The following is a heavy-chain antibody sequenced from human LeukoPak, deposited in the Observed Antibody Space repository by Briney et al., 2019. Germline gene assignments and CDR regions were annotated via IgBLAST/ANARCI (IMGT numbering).Heavy chain of an antibody. CDR3: ARAGFSALDAFDI. V-gene: IGHV1-69*05. Sequence: SVKVSCKASGGTFSSYAISWVRQAPGQGLEWMGGIIPIFGTANYAQKFQGRVTITTDESTSTAYMELSSLRSEDTAVYCCARAGFSALDAFDIWGQGTMVTVSS. CDR1: GGTFSSYA. J-gene: IGHJ3*02. D-gene: IGHD3-3*02. CDR2: IIPIFGTA.